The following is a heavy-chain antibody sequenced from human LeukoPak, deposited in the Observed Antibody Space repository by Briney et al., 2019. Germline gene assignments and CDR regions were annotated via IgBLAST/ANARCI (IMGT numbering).Heavy chain of an antibody. CDR1: GFTFSSYA. CDR3: ARVPSLGYLAPFDY. D-gene: IGHD5-18*01. Sequence: PGGSLRLSCAASGFTFSSYAMSWVRQAPGKGLEWVSAISGSGGSTYYADSVKGRFTISRDNSKNTLYLQMNSLRAEDTAVYYCARVPSLGYLAPFDYWGQGTLVTVSS. J-gene: IGHJ4*02. V-gene: IGHV3-23*01. CDR2: ISGSGGST.